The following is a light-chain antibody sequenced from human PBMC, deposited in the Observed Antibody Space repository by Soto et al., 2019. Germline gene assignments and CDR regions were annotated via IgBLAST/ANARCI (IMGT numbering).Light chain of an antibody. V-gene: IGLV2-14*03. CDR3: SSYTSSSTWV. CDR2: DVS. J-gene: IGLJ1*01. Sequence: QPVLTQPASVSGSPGQSITISCTGTSSNIGGYNYVSWYQQHPGKAPKLIIYDVSNRPSGVSNRFSGSKSDNTASLTISGLQAEDEADYHCSSYTSSSTWVFGTGTKLTVL. CDR1: SSNIGGYNY.